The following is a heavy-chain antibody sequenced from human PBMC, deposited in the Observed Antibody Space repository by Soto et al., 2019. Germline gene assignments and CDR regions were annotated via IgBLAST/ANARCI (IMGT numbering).Heavy chain of an antibody. J-gene: IGHJ3*02. CDR2: INHSGST. V-gene: IGHV4-34*01. Sequence: SETLSLTCAVYGGSFSGYYWSWIRQPPGKGLEWIGEINHSGSTNYNPSLKSRVTISVDTSKNQFSLKLSSVTAADTAVYYCASDPRGVAAGIWGQGTMVTVSS. D-gene: IGHD2-15*01. CDR3: ASDPRGVAAGI. CDR1: GGSFSGYY.